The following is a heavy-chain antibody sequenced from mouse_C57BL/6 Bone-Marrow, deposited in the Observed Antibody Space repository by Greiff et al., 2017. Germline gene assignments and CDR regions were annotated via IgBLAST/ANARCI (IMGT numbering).Heavy chain of an antibody. CDR1: GYAFSSSW. D-gene: IGHD1-1*01. CDR2: IYPGDGDT. V-gene: IGHV1-82*01. J-gene: IGHJ4*01. CDR3: ARSDYYGSSYVWDY. Sequence: QVQLQQSGPELVKPGASVKISCKASGYAFSSSWMNWVKQRPGKGLEWIGRIYPGDGDTNYNGKFKGKATLTADKSSSTAYMQLSSLTSEDSAVYFCARSDYYGSSYVWDYWGQGTSVTVSS.